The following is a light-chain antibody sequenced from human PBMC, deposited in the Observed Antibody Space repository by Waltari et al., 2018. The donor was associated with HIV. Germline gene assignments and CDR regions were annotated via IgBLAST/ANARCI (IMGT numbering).Light chain of an antibody. CDR2: LAS. CDR3: QQYYSTPWT. CDR1: QSGLYSSNNKNY. V-gene: IGKV4-1*01. J-gene: IGKJ1*01. Sequence: DIVMTQSPDSLAVSLGERATINCKSSQSGLYSSNNKNYLAWYQQKPGQPPKLLSYLASTRESEVPDRFSGSGSGTDFTLSISRLQADDVAVYYCQQYYSTPWTFGQGTKVEIK.